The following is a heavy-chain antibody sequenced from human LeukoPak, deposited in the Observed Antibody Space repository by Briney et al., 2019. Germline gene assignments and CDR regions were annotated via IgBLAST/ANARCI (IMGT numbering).Heavy chain of an antibody. V-gene: IGHV4-34*01. CDR1: GGSFSGYY. CDR2: INHSGST. Sequence: ETLSLTCAVYGGSFSGYYWSWIRQPPGKGLEWIGEINHSGSTNYNPSLKSRVTISVDTSKNQFSLKLSSVTAADTAVYYCARGTIAVADNWFDPWGQGTLVTVSS. D-gene: IGHD6-19*01. CDR3: ARGTIAVADNWFDP. J-gene: IGHJ5*02.